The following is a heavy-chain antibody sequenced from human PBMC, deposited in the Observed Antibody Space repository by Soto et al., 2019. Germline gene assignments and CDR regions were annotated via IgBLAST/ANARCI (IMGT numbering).Heavy chain of an antibody. CDR1: GGSISSGGYY. V-gene: IGHV4-31*03. D-gene: IGHD3-10*01. CDR2: IYYSGST. J-gene: IGHJ3*02. CDR3: AREITMVREDAFDI. Sequence: SETLSLTCTVSGGSISSGGYYWSWIRQHPGKGLEWIGYIYYSGSTYYNPSLKSRVTISVDTSKNQFSLKLSSVTAADTAVYYCAREITMVREDAFDIWGQGTMVTVSS.